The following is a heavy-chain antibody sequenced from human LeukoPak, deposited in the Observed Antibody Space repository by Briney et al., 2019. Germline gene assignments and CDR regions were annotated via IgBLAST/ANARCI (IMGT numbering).Heavy chain of an antibody. Sequence: GRSLRLSCAASGFTFSTYGVPWVRQAPGKGLEWVSDIWYNGNTYYADSVKGRFTISRDNSKSTLYLQMNSLRAEDTAVYYCAREEGVDGTSGINNWGQGTLVIVSS. CDR2: IWYNGNT. D-gene: IGHD4-23*01. CDR3: AREEGVDGTSGINN. CDR1: GFTFSTYG. V-gene: IGHV3-33*01. J-gene: IGHJ4*02.